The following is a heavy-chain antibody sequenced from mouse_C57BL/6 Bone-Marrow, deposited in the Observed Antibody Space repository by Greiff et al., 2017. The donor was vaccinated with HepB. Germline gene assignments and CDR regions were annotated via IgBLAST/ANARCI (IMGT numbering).Heavy chain of an antibody. J-gene: IGHJ3*01. CDR1: GYAFSSSW. CDR2: IYPGDGDT. V-gene: IGHV1-82*01. CDR3: ARLDYGYDAAY. D-gene: IGHD2-2*01. Sequence: QVQLQQSGPELVKPGASVKISCKASGYAFSSSWMNWVKQRPGKGLEWIGRIYPGDGDTNYNGKFKGKATLTADKSSSTAYMQLSSLTSEDSAVYFCARLDYGYDAAYWGQGTLVTVSA.